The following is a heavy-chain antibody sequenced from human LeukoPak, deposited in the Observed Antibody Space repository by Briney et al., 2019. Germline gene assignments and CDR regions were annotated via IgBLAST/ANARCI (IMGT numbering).Heavy chain of an antibody. CDR1: GGTFSSYA. Sequence: SVKVSCKASGGTFSSYAISWVRQAPGQGLKWMGGIIPIFGTANYAQKFQGRVTITADESTSTAYMELSSLRSEDTAVYYCARAISSGWSGDLRYWGRGTLVTVSS. CDR2: IIPIFGTA. D-gene: IGHD6-19*01. J-gene: IGHJ4*02. V-gene: IGHV1-69*13. CDR3: ARAISSGWSGDLRY.